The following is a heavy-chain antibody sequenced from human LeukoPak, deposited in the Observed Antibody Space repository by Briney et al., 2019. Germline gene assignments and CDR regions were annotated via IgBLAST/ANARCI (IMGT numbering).Heavy chain of an antibody. CDR3: ARGLLGHCSSISCYPGAFDN. V-gene: IGHV3-66*02. CDR1: GIAVRTNY. CDR2: IYAGGNT. Sequence: GGSLRLSCAASGIAVRTNYISWVRQAPGKGLEWVSVIYAGGNTYYADSVKGRFAISRDNSKNTVYLQMNSLRSEDTAVYYCARGLLGHCSSISCYPGAFDNWGQGTMVSVSS. J-gene: IGHJ3*02. D-gene: IGHD2-2*01.